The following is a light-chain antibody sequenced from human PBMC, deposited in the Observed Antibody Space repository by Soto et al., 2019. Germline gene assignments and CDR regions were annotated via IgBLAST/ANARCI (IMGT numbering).Light chain of an antibody. CDR1: QSASTF. V-gene: IGKV1-5*01. CDR3: QQYNRYAVT. Sequence: TQITHSPSTLSASVGDRVTLTCRFSQSASTFLAWYQQKPGQAPKLLIYDASTLQSGVPSRFSASGSGTEFALTISGLQPDDFAVYYCQQYNRYAVTFGQGNKV. CDR2: DAS. J-gene: IGKJ1*01.